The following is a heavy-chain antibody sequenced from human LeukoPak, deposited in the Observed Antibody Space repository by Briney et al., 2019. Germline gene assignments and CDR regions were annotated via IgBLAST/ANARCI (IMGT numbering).Heavy chain of an antibody. D-gene: IGHD4-23*01. Sequence: GGSLRLSRAASGFTFSSYAMHWVRQAPGKGLEWVAVISYDGSNKYYADSVKGRFTISRDNSKNTLYLQMNSLRAEDTAVYYCARDNGGNSGMGLHDYWGQGTLVTVSS. CDR3: ARDNGGNSGMGLHDY. CDR2: ISYDGSNK. J-gene: IGHJ4*02. V-gene: IGHV3-30-3*01. CDR1: GFTFSSYA.